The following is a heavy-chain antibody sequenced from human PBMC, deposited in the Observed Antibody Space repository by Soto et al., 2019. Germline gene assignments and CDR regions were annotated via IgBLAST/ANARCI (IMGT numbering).Heavy chain of an antibody. Sequence: EVQLLESGGGLVQPGGSLRLSCAASGFTFSSYAMSWVRQAPGKGLEWVSAISGSGGSTYYADSVKGRFTISRDNSKNTLYRQMNSLRAEDTAVYYGAKDRRGGGGYSYGRLTWFDPWGQGTLVTVSS. CDR2: ISGSGGST. CDR1: GFTFSSYA. V-gene: IGHV3-23*01. CDR3: AKDRRGGGGYSYGRLTWFDP. D-gene: IGHD5-18*01. J-gene: IGHJ5*02.